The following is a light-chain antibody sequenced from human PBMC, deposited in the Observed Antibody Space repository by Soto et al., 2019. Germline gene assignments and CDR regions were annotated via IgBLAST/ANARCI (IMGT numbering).Light chain of an antibody. CDR1: HDISSY. Sequence: DFQMTPSPSTLSASVGARVTITCRASHDISSYLTWYQQKPGKAPKLLSYAASTLQSGVPSRFSGSGSGTDFTLTISSLQPEDFATYYCQQLNSYPITFGQGTRLEI. J-gene: IGKJ5*01. CDR3: QQLNSYPIT. V-gene: IGKV1-9*01. CDR2: AAS.